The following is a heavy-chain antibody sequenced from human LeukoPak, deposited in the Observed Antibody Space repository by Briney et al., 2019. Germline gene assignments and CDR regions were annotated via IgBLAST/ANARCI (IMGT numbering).Heavy chain of an antibody. V-gene: IGHV3-30*18. J-gene: IGHJ4*02. CDR1: GFTFSSYG. CDR2: ISYDGSNK. D-gene: IGHD3-22*01. CDR3: AKSHYDSSGYNVLDY. Sequence: GGSLRLSCAVSGFTFSSYGMHWVRQAPGKGLEWVAVISYDGSNKYYADSVKGRFTISRDNSKNTLYLQMNSLRAEDTAVYYCAKSHYDSSGYNVLDYWGQGTLVTVSS.